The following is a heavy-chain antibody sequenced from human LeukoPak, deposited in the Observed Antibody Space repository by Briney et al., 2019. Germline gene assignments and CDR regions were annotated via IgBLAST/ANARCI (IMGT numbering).Heavy chain of an antibody. V-gene: IGHV5-51*01. J-gene: IGHJ5*02. D-gene: IGHD2-15*01. CDR2: IYPGDSDT. CDR1: GYTFTSYW. CDR3: ARQEYCSGGSCYTWFDP. Sequence: GESLKISCKGSGYTFTSYWIGWVRQMPGKGLEWMGIIYPGDSDTRYSPSFQGQVTISADKSISTAYLQWSSLKASDTAMYYCARQEYCSGGSCYTWFDPWGQGTLVTVSS.